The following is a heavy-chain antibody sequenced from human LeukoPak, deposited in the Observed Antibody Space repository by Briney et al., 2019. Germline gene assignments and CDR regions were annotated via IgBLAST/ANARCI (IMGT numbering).Heavy chain of an antibody. V-gene: IGHV3-23*01. J-gene: IGHJ3*02. CDR1: GFTFSSYA. D-gene: IGHD6-6*01. CDR3: ANAGEGYSSSLRAFDI. CDR2: ISGSGGST. Sequence: PGGSLRLSCAASGFTFSSYAMSWVRQAPGKGLEWVSAISGSGGSTYYADSVKGRFTISRDNSKNTLYLQMNSLRAEDTAVYYCANAGEGYSSSLRAFDIWGQGTMVTVSS.